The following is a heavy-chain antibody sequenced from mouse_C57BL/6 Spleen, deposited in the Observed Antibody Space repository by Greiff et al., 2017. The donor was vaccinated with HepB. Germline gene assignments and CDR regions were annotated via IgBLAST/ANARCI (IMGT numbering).Heavy chain of an antibody. CDR3: ARGGNYGSYFDY. V-gene: IGHV1-72*01. Sequence: QVQLKQPGAELVKPGASVKLSCKASGYTFTSYWMHWVKQRPGRGLEWIGRIDPNSGGTKYNEKFKSKATLTVDKPSSTAYMQLSCLTSEDSAVYYCARGGNYGSYFDYWGQGTTLTVSS. CDR2: IDPNSGGT. CDR1: GYTFTSYW. D-gene: IGHD1-2*01. J-gene: IGHJ2*01.